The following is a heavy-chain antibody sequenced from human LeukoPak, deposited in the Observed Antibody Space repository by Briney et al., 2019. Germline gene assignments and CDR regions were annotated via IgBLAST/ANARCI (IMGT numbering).Heavy chain of an antibody. J-gene: IGHJ4*02. Sequence: GGSLRLSCAASGFTFSTYGMSWVRQAPGKGLEWVSTITGSGDRTYNADSLTGRFTISSDNFKNTLYLQMNSLTPEDTAVYYCTKDRMGAIIFFDYWGQGTLVTVSS. CDR3: TKDRMGAIIFFDY. CDR1: GFTFSTYG. V-gene: IGHV3-23*01. CDR2: ITGSGDRT. D-gene: IGHD1-26*01.